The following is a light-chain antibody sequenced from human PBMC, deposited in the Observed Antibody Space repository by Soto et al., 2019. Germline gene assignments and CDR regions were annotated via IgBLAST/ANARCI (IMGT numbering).Light chain of an antibody. CDR2: DVS. Sequence: DIAMTQTPLSLSVTPGQPASIYCKSSRSLLHSDGKTQLYWFLQKPGQPPHLLVYDVSSRFSGVPDRFSGSGSGTDCTLKISRVEAEDVGVYYCMQGKQLPLTFGGGTKVEIK. CDR1: RSLLHSDGKTQ. V-gene: IGKV2-29*03. CDR3: MQGKQLPLT. J-gene: IGKJ4*01.